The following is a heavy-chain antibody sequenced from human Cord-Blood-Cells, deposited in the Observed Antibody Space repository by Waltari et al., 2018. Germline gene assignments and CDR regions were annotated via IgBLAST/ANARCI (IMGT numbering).Heavy chain of an antibody. J-gene: IGHJ4*02. Sequence: QVQLLQSGAEVKKPGDSVQVSCKASGYTFTSYGISWLPQAPGQGLEWMGWISAYNGNTNYAQKLQGRVTMTTDTSTSTAYMELRSLRSDDTAVYYCARDLSHYYDSSGYYNWGQGTLVTVSS. D-gene: IGHD3-22*01. CDR2: ISAYNGNT. CDR3: ARDLSHYYDSSGYYN. V-gene: IGHV1-18*04. CDR1: GYTFTSYG.